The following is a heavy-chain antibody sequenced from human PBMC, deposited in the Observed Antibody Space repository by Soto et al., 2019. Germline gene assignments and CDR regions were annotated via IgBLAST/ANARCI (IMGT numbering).Heavy chain of an antibody. CDR1: GGTFSSYA. V-gene: IGHV1-69*13. CDR2: IIPIFGTA. J-gene: IGHJ6*02. Sequence: VKVSCKASGGTFSSYAISWVRQAPGQGLEWMGGIIPIFGTANYAQKFQGRVTITADESTSTAYMELSSLRSEDTAVYYCARDARVGSSSPYYYYGMDVWGQGTTVTVSS. D-gene: IGHD6-6*01. CDR3: ARDARVGSSSPYYYYGMDV.